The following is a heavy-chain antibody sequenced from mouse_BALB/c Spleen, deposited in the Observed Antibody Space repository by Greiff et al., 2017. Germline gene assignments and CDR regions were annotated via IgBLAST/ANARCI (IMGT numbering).Heavy chain of an antibody. CDR3: TKEDGNYYAMDY. V-gene: IGHV1-5*01. D-gene: IGHD2-1*01. CDR1: GYSFTSYW. Sequence: VQLQQSGTVLARPGASVKMSCKASGYSFTSYWMHWVKQRPGQGLEWIGAIYPGNSDTSYNQKFKGKAKLTAVTSASTAYMELSSLTNEDSAVYYCTKEDGNYYAMDYWGQGTSVTVSS. J-gene: IGHJ4*01. CDR2: IYPGNSDT.